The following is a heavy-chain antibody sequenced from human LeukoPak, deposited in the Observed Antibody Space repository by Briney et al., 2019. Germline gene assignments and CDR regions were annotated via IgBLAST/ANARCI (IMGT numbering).Heavy chain of an antibody. CDR1: GGSFSGYY. V-gene: IGHV4-34*01. CDR3: ARVKPAVVTLLDKYYFDY. CDR2: INHSGST. J-gene: IGHJ4*02. Sequence: KTSETLSLTCAVYGGSFSGYYWSWIRQPPGKGLEWIGEINHSGSTNYNPSPKSRVTISVDTSKNQFSLKLSSVTAADTAVYYCARVKPAVVTLLDKYYFDYWGQGTLVTVSS. D-gene: IGHD4-23*01.